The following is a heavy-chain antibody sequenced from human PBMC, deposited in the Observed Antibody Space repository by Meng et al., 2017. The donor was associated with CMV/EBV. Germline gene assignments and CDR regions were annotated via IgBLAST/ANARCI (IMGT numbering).Heavy chain of an antibody. D-gene: IGHD3-10*01. CDR1: GFTFSSYA. V-gene: IGHV3-23*01. CDR3: ARGLRGPSLVRGVTHDAFDI. CDR2: ISGSGGST. Sequence: GEFLKISCAASGFTFSSYAMSWVRQAPGKGLEWVSAISGSGGSTYYADSVKGRFTISRDNSKNTLYLQMNSLRAEDTAVYYCARGLRGPSLVRGVTHDAFDIWGQGTMVTVSS. J-gene: IGHJ3*02.